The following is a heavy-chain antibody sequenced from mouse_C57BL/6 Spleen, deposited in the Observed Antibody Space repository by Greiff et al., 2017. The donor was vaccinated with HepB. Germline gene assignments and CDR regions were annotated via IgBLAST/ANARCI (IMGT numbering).Heavy chain of an antibody. CDR2: IDPENGDT. CDR3: TTWGPLITTVVE. Sequence: VQLQQSGAELVRPGASVKLSCTASGFNIKDDYMHWVKQRPEQGLEWIGWIDPENGDTEYASKFQGKATITADTSSNTAYLQLSSLTSEDTAVYYCTTWGPLITTVVEWGQGTLVTVSA. CDR1: GFNIKDDY. V-gene: IGHV14-4*01. D-gene: IGHD1-1*01. J-gene: IGHJ3*01.